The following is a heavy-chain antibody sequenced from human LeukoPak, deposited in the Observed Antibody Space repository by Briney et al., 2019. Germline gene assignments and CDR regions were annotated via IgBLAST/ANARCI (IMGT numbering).Heavy chain of an antibody. D-gene: IGHD1-1*01. CDR2: ISGSGGST. J-gene: IGHJ4*02. Sequence: PGGSLRLSCAASGFTFSSYGMSWVRQAPGKGLEWVSAISGSGGSTYYADSVKGRFTISRDNAKNSPYLQMNSLRAEDTAVYYCARDSNNWNDGSIDYWGQGTLVTVSS. CDR3: ARDSNNWNDGSIDY. V-gene: IGHV3-23*01. CDR1: GFTFSSYG.